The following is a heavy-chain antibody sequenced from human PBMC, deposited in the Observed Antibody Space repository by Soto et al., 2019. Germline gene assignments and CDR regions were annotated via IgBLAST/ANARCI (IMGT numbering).Heavy chain of an antibody. CDR2: IYYSGST. Sequence: SETLSLTCTVSGGSISSYYWSWIRQPPGKGLEWIGYIYYSGSTNYNPSLKSRVTISVDTSKNQFSLKLSSVTAADTAVYYCARHRRAAAAGTAIYYWGQGTLVTVPS. CDR3: ARHRRAAAAGTAIYY. J-gene: IGHJ4*02. V-gene: IGHV4-59*08. CDR1: GGSISSYY. D-gene: IGHD6-13*01.